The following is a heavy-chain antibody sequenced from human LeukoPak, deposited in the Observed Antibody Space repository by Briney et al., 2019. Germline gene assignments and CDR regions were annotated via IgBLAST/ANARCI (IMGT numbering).Heavy chain of an antibody. V-gene: IGHV1-69*04. CDR1: GGTFSSYA. CDR2: IIPILGIA. CDR3: ARDYGDYPINWFDP. D-gene: IGHD4-17*01. J-gene: IGHJ5*02. Sequence: ASVKVSCKASGGTFSSYAISWVRQAPGQGLEWMGRIIPILGIANYAQKFQGRVTITADKSTSTAHMELSSLRSDDTAVYYCARDYGDYPINWFDPWGQGTLVTVSS.